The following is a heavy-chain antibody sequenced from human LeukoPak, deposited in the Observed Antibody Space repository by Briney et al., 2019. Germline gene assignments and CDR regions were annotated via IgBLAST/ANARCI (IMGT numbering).Heavy chain of an antibody. D-gene: IGHD3-22*01. V-gene: IGHV3-23*01. Sequence: PGGTLRLSCAASGFTFSSHGMNWVRQAPGKGLEWVSGIRGDGVTTYYADSVKGRFTISRGNSKNTLYLQMNSLRAEDTAMYYCAKHSHDGSAPYYEVQLDYWGQGTLVTVSS. CDR2: IRGDGVTT. CDR1: GFTFSSHG. J-gene: IGHJ4*02. CDR3: AKHSHDGSAPYYEVQLDY.